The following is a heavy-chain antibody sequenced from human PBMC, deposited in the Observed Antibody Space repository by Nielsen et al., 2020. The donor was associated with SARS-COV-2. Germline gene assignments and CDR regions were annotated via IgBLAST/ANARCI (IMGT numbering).Heavy chain of an antibody. J-gene: IGHJ6*03. CDR3: ATPYSSGDQYYYYFYMDV. Sequence: SVQVSCKASGYTFTSYAMNWVRQAPGQGLEWMGWINTNTGNPTYAQGFTGRFVFSLDTSVSTAYLQISSLKAEDTAVYYCATPYSSGDQYYYYFYMDVWGKGTTVTVSS. CDR2: INTNTGNP. D-gene: IGHD4-11*01. CDR1: GYTFTSYA. V-gene: IGHV7-4-1*02.